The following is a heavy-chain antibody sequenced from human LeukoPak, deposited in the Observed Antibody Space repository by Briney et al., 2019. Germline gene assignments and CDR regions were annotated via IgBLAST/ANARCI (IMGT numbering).Heavy chain of an antibody. CDR2: ISYDGSNK. D-gene: IGHD3-3*01. CDR1: GFTFSSYA. CDR3: ARDPAYSITIFGVADY. Sequence: GGSLRLSCAASGFTFSSYAMHWVRQAQGKGLEWVAVISYDGSNKYYADSVKGRFTISRDNSKNTLYLQMNSLRAEDTAVYYCARDPAYSITIFGVADYWGQGTLVTVSS. J-gene: IGHJ4*02. V-gene: IGHV3-30-3*01.